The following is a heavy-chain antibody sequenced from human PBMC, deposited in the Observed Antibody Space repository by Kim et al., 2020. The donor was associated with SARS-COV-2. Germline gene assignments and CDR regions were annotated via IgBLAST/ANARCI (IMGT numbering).Heavy chain of an antibody. J-gene: IGHJ4*02. Sequence: SEILSLTCTVSGGSISSSSYYWGWIRQPPGKGLEWIGSIYYSGSTYYNPSLKSRVTISVDTSKNQFSLKLSSVTAADTAVYYCARGEVRIQLWLYWGQGTLVTVSS. CDR3: ARGEVRIQLWLY. CDR1: GGSISSSSYY. V-gene: IGHV4-39*01. CDR2: IYYSGST. D-gene: IGHD5-18*01.